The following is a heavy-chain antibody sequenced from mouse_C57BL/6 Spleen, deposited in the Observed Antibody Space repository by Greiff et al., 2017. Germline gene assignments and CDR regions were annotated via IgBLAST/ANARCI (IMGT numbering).Heavy chain of an antibody. V-gene: IGHV5-6*01. CDR3: ARHEGGSSGY. Sequence: EVKLVESGGDLVKPGGSLTLSCAASGFTFSSYGVSWVRQTPDKRLEWVATISSGGSYTYYPDSVKGRFTISRDNAKNTLYLQMSSLKSEDTAMYYCARHEGGSSGYWGKGTTLTVSS. J-gene: IGHJ2*01. CDR1: GFTFSSYG. D-gene: IGHD1-1*01. CDR2: ISSGGSYT.